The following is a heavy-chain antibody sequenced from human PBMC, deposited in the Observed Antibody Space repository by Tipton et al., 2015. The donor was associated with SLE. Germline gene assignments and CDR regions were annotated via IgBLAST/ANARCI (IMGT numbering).Heavy chain of an antibody. Sequence: SLRLSCAASGFRFDDYAMHWVRQAPGKGLEWVSGINWNSGSMGYADSVNGRFTISRDNFKNSLYLQMNSLRAEDTALYHCAKGQVEFGVCAAAIFDSWGQCVLVVVSS. J-gene: IGHJ4*02. CDR2: INWNSGSM. D-gene: IGHD2-8*01. CDR3: AKGQVEFGVCAAAIFDS. CDR1: GFRFDDYA. V-gene: IGHV3-9*01.